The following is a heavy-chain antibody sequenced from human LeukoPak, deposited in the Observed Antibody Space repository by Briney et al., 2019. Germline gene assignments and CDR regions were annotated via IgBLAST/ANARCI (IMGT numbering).Heavy chain of an antibody. J-gene: IGHJ4*02. D-gene: IGHD3-22*01. CDR3: AKAPDSSGYYNYFDY. CDR2: ISGSGGST. V-gene: IGHV3-23*01. Sequence: GGSLRLSCAASGFTFSSYAMSWVRQAPGKGLEWVSAISGSGGSTYYADSVRGRFTISRDNSKNTLYLQMNSLRAEDTAVYYCAKAPDSSGYYNYFDYWGQGTLVIVSS. CDR1: GFTFSSYA.